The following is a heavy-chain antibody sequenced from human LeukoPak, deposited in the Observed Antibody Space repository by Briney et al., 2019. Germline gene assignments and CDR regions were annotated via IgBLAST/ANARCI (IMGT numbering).Heavy chain of an antibody. CDR3: AKDTLAYYFDY. V-gene: IGHV3-33*06. Sequence: GGSLRLSCAASGFTFSSFGMHWVRQAPGRGLEWVATIWYDGTTTYYADSVKGRFTISRDGSKNTVYLQMNSLRAEDTATYYCAKDTLAYYFDYWGQGTLVTVSS. J-gene: IGHJ4*02. CDR1: GFTFSSFG. CDR2: IWYDGTTT.